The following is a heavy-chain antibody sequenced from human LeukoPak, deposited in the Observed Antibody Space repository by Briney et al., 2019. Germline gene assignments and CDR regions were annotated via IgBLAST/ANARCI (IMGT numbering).Heavy chain of an antibody. V-gene: IGHV3-21*01. CDR3: ARDGYTNGWDLAY. Sequence: GGSLRLSCAASGFTFSSYSMNWVRQAPGKGLEWVSSISSSSSYIYYADSVKGRFAISRDDSKSTPYLQLNSLRPEDTAVYYCARDGYTNGWDLAYWGQGTLVAVSS. CDR2: ISSSSSYI. D-gene: IGHD6-19*01. CDR1: GFTFSSYS. J-gene: IGHJ4*02.